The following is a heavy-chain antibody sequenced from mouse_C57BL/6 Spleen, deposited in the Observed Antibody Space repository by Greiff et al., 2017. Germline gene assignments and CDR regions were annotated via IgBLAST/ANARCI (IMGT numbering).Heavy chain of an antibody. CDR1: GFSLSTFGMG. CDR3: ARPDYYGSSYVGYFDV. CDR2: IWWDDDK. D-gene: IGHD1-1*01. J-gene: IGHJ1*03. V-gene: IGHV8-8*01. Sequence: QVTLKVSGPGILQPSQTLSLTCSFSGFSLSTFGMGVGWIRQPSGKGLEWLAHIWWDDDKYYNPALKSRLTISKDTSKNQVFLKIANVDTADTATYYCARPDYYGSSYVGYFDVWGTGTTVTVSS.